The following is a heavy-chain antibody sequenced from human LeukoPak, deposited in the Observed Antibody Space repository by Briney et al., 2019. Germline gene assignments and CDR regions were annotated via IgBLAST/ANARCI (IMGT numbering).Heavy chain of an antibody. CDR3: ARDSGNFRYDMDV. V-gene: IGHV1-46*02. Sequence: GASVKVSCKPSGYNFNSHHVHWVRQAPGQGLEWMGINFSHDGSTSNTQKFQGRVTMTRDTSTSTVYMELSSLRSEDTAVYYCARDSGNFRYDMDVWGQGTTVIVSS. D-gene: IGHD3-10*01. J-gene: IGHJ6*02. CDR2: NFSHDGST. CDR1: GYNFNSHH.